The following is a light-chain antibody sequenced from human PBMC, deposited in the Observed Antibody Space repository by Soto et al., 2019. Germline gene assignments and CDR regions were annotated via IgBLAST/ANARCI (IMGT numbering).Light chain of an antibody. J-gene: IGLJ2*01. CDR1: SSDVGGYNY. CDR3: SPYTSSSTSVV. CDR2: DVS. V-gene: IGLV2-14*01. Sequence: QSALTQPASVSGSPGQSITISCTGTSSDVGGYNYVSWYQQHPGKAPKLMIYDVSNRPSGVSNRFSGSKSGNTASLTISGLQAEDEADYYCSPYTSSSTSVVFGGGTKLTVL.